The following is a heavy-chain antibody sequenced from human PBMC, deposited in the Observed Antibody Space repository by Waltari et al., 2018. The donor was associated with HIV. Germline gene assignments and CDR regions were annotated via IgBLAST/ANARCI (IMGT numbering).Heavy chain of an antibody. V-gene: IGHV5-51*01. CDR1: GYSFTSYW. J-gene: IGHJ3*02. CDR2: IYPGDSDT. D-gene: IGHD3-22*01. Sequence: EVQLVQSGAEVKKPGESLKISCKGSGYSFTSYWNGWVRQMPGKGLEWMGIIYPGDSDTRYSPSFQGQVTISADKSISTAYLQWSSLKASDTAMYYCASGPKYYYDSSGPPGAFDIWGQGTMVTVSS. CDR3: ASGPKYYYDSSGPPGAFDI.